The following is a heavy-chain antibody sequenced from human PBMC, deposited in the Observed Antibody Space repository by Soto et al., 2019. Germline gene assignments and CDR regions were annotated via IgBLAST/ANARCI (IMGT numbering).Heavy chain of an antibody. D-gene: IGHD6-13*01. CDR1: GVTFSSYA. V-gene: IGHV3-23*01. CDR3: ATHSSIAAAGPDY. Sequence: EVQLLESGGGLVQPGGSLRLSCAASGVTFSSYAMSWVRQAPGKGLEWFSAISGSGGSTYYADSVKGRFTISRDNSKNTLYLQMNSLRAEDTAVYYCATHSSIAAAGPDYWCQGTLVTVSS. CDR2: ISGSGGST. J-gene: IGHJ4*02.